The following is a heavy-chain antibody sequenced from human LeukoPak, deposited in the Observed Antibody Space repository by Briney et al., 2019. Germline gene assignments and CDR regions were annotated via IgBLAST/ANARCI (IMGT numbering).Heavy chain of an antibody. Sequence: GGSLRLSCAASGFTFDYHWMTWVRQAPGKGLEWVANIDEGGNKVYYAESVEGRFTISRDNAKNSVFLQMNSLRAEDTAVYYCVREWFLARYSWGQGALVTVSS. D-gene: IGHD3-10*01. V-gene: IGHV3-7*01. CDR1: GFTFDYHW. CDR3: VREWFLARYS. CDR2: IDEGGNKV. J-gene: IGHJ4*02.